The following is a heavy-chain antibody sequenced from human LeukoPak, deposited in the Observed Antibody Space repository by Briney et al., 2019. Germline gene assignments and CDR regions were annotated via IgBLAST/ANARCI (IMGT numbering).Heavy chain of an antibody. D-gene: IGHD3-10*01. V-gene: IGHV4-59*01. Sequence: SETLSLTCTVSGDSISSSYWSWIRQTPGKGLEWIGYVYYTGSSYYNPSLKSRATTSIDMSKNQFSLKLTSMTAADTAVYYCAGYGSGSYYKAFDFWGQGILVTVSS. CDR3: AGYGSGSYYKAFDF. CDR2: VYYTGSS. J-gene: IGHJ4*02. CDR1: GDSISSSY.